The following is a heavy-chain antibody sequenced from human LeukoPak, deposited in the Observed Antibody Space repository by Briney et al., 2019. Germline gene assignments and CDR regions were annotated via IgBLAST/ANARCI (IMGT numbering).Heavy chain of an antibody. Sequence: KPGGSLRLSCAVSGITFSDYYISWIRQAPGKGLEWVSNIRSSNNYTNYADSVKGRFTISRENAKNSLSLQMSRLRAEETAVYYCARDGSGFGWFDSWGRGTLVSVSS. J-gene: IGHJ5*01. CDR3: ARDGSGFGWFDS. V-gene: IGHV3-11*05. D-gene: IGHD6-25*01. CDR1: GITFSDYY. CDR2: IRSSNNYT.